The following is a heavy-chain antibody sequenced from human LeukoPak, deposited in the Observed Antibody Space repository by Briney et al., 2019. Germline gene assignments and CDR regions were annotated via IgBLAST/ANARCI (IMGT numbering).Heavy chain of an antibody. D-gene: IGHD3-22*01. CDR2: ISAYNGNT. CDR1: GYTFTSYG. CDR3: ARDDNYYDSSGSKPSFDY. Sequence: EASVKVSCKASGYTFTSYGISWVRQAPGQGLEWMGWISAYNGNTNYARKLQGRVTMTTDTSTSTAYMELRSLRSDDTAVYYCARDDNYYDSSGSKPSFDYWGQGTLVTVSS. J-gene: IGHJ4*02. V-gene: IGHV1-18*01.